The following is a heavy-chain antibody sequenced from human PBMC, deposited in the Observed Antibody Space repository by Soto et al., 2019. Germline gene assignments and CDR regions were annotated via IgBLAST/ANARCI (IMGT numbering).Heavy chain of an antibody. CDR1: GFTFSSYA. D-gene: IGHD2-2*01. CDR3: AKGISNYYYYCMDV. J-gene: IGHJ6*03. V-gene: IGHV3-23*01. CDR2: ISGSDGFT. Sequence: PGGSLRLSCASSGFTFSSYAMILVRQAPGKGLEWVSAISGSDGFTYYADSVKGRFTISRDNSENMLYLQMNSLRADDTAAYYCAKGISNYYYYCMDVWGKGTTVTVSS.